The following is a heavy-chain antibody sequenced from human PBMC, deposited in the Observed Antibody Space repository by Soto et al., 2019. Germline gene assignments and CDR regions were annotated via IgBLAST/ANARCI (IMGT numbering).Heavy chain of an antibody. Sequence: ASVKVSCKASGYTFTSYAMHSVRQAPGQRLEWMGWINAGNGNTKYSQKFQGRVTITRDTSASTAYMELSSLRSEDTAVYYCARAVGVATVSFDYWGQGTLVTVSS. CDR3: ARAVGVATVSFDY. CDR1: GYTFTSYA. CDR2: INAGNGNT. V-gene: IGHV1-3*01. J-gene: IGHJ4*02. D-gene: IGHD5-12*01.